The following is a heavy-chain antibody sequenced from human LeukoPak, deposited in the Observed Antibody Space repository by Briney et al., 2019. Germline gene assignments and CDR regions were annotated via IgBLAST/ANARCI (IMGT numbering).Heavy chain of an antibody. CDR1: GFPFSSYA. Sequence: GGSLRLSCAAAGFPFSSYAMHWVRQAPGKGLEYVSAISSNGGSTYYADSVKGRFTISRDNSKNTLYLQMSSLRAEDTAVYYCVKVGISGASYYYGMDVWGKGTTVTVSS. V-gene: IGHV3-64D*06. D-gene: IGHD3-10*01. CDR3: VKVGISGASYYYGMDV. J-gene: IGHJ6*04. CDR2: ISSNGGST.